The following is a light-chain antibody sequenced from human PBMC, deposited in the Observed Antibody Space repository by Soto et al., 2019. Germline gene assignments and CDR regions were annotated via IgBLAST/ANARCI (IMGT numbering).Light chain of an antibody. Sequence: DIEMTQSPSSLSASVGETITITCRASQSISSSLNWFQHSPGQPPKLLLFAASNLHAGVPPRFSGSGSGTSFSLTIRRLQPEDFATYDCQQSFNLPRTFGPGTRVEFK. CDR3: QQSFNLPRT. V-gene: IGKV1-39*01. CDR1: QSISSS. CDR2: AAS. J-gene: IGKJ1*01.